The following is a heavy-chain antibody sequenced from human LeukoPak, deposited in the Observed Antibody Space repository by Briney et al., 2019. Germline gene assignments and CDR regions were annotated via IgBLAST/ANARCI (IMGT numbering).Heavy chain of an antibody. J-gene: IGHJ4*02. CDR3: ARAPYYYDSSGYNDY. Sequence: PGGSLRLSCAASGFTFSSYSMNWVRQAPGKGLEWVSSISSSSYIYYADSVKGRFTTSRDNAKNSLYLQMNSLRAEDTAVYYCARAPYYYDSSGYNDYWGQGTLVTVSS. D-gene: IGHD3-22*01. V-gene: IGHV3-21*01. CDR1: GFTFSSYS. CDR2: ISSSSYI.